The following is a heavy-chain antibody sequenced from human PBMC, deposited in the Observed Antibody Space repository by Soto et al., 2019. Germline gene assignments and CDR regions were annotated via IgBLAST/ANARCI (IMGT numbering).Heavy chain of an antibody. V-gene: IGHV3-48*01. J-gene: IGHJ4*02. Sequence: EVQLVESGGGLVQPGGSLRLSCAASGFTFSSYSMNWVRQAPGKGLEWVSYISSSRSTIYYADSVKGRFTISRDNAKNSLYLQMNSLRAEDTAVYYCASAGAVYYDVWSGYFGYWGQGTLVTVSS. CDR3: ASAGAVYYDVWSGYFGY. D-gene: IGHD3-3*01. CDR2: ISSSRSTI. CDR1: GFTFSSYS.